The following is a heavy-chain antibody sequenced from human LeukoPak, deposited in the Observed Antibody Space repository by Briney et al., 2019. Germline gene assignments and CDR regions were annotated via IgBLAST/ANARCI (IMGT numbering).Heavy chain of an antibody. D-gene: IGHD2-2*01. J-gene: IGHJ6*03. CDR3: ARGSYVEYGLYYYYYMDV. CDR2: IIPIFGTA. V-gene: IGHV1-69*01. Sequence: SVKVSCKASGGTFTTYAIIWVRQAPGQGLEWMGGIIPIFGTADYAQKFQGRVTITADESTSTAYIELSSLRSEDTAVYYCARGSYVEYGLYYYYYMDVWGKGTTVTVSS. CDR1: GGTFTTYA.